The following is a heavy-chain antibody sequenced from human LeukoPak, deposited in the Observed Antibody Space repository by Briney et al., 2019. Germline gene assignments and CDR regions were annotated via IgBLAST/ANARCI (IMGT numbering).Heavy chain of an antibody. Sequence: ASVKGSCKASGYTFTSDGISWVRHAPGQGLEWIGWMSAYNGNTNYAQRRQGRVTMTTDTSTSTAYMELRSLRSDDTAVYYCARDLVSYIVVVPAANVIPFDYWGQGTLVTVSS. J-gene: IGHJ4*02. CDR2: MSAYNGNT. V-gene: IGHV1-18*01. D-gene: IGHD2-2*01. CDR1: GYTFTSDG. CDR3: ARDLVSYIVVVPAANVIPFDY.